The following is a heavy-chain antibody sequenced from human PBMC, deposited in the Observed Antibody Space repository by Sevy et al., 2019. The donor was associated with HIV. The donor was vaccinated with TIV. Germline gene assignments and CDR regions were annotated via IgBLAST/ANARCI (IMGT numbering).Heavy chain of an antibody. D-gene: IGHD3-10*01. Sequence: ASVKVSCKASGGTFSSYAISWVRQAPGQGLEWMGGIIPIFGTANYAQKFQGRVTITADKSTSTAYVELSSLRSEDTAVYYCASLYDYYGSGSYYIEYFQHWGQGTLVTVSS. J-gene: IGHJ1*01. CDR3: ASLYDYYGSGSYYIEYFQH. V-gene: IGHV1-69*06. CDR1: GGTFSSYA. CDR2: IIPIFGTA.